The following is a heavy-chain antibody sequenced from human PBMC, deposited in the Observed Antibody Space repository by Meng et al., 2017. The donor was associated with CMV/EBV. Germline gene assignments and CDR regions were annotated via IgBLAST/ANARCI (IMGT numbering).Heavy chain of an antibody. CDR2: MNPNSGST. J-gene: IGHJ6*02. Sequence: YDINWVRQDTGQGLEWMGWMNPNSGSTGYAQKFQGRVTMTRNTSISTAYMELSSLRSEDTAVYYCARDDFWSGYFVGSYYYYGMDVWGQGTTVTVSS. V-gene: IGHV1-8*01. CDR1: YD. CDR3: ARDDFWSGYFVGSYYYYGMDV. D-gene: IGHD3-3*01.